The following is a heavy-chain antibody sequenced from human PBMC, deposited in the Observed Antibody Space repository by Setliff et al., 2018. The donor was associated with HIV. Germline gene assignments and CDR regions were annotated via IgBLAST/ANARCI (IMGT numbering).Heavy chain of an antibody. CDR3: ATGGEGSSSSWLSPDF. J-gene: IGHJ4*02. Sequence: LSLTCAVYGGSFSGHYWSWIRQPPGKGLEWIGEVNHSGSTNYNPSLKSRVTISVDTSKKQVSLKLSSVTVADTAVYYCATGGEGSSSSWLSPDFWGQGTLVTVSS. CDR2: VNHSGST. CDR1: GGSFSGHY. D-gene: IGHD6-13*01. V-gene: IGHV4-34*01.